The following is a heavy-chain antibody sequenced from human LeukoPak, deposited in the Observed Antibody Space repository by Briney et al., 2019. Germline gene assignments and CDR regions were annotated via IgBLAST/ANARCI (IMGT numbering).Heavy chain of an antibody. CDR2: ISSSGRTI. J-gene: IGHJ4*02. CDR3: ARVAVTGIGVDY. D-gene: IGHD6-19*01. CDR1: GFTFSDYY. Sequence: GGSLRLSCAASGFTFSDYYMSWIRQAPGKGLEWVSYISSSGRTIYYADSVKGRITISRDNAKNSLNLQTNSLRAEHTAVYYCARVAVTGIGVDYWGQGTLVTVSS. V-gene: IGHV3-11*04.